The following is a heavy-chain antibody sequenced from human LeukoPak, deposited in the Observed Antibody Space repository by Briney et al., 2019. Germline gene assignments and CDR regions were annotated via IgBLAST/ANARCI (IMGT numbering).Heavy chain of an antibody. CDR3: VSSVAAAGGVDY. CDR1: GGSISSYY. Sequence: PSETLSLTCTVSGGSISSYYWSWIRQPPGKGLEWIGYIYYSGSTNYNPSLKSRVTISVDTSKNQFSLKLSSVTAADTAVYYCVSSVAAAGGVDYWGQGTLVTVSS. V-gene: IGHV4-59*01. J-gene: IGHJ4*02. CDR2: IYYSGST. D-gene: IGHD6-13*01.